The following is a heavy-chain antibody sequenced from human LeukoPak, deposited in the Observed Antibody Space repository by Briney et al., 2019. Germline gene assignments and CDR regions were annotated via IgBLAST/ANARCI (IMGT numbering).Heavy chain of an antibody. V-gene: IGHV1-69*13. Sequence: SVKVSCRASGGTFSSYAISWVRQAPGQGLEWMGGIIPIFGTANYAQKFQGRVTITADESTSTAYMELSSLRSEDTAVYYCARDRVHITIFVLDYYYGMDVWGQGTTVTVSS. CDR2: IIPIFGTA. CDR3: ARDRVHITIFVLDYYYGMDV. D-gene: IGHD3-3*01. CDR1: GGTFSSYA. J-gene: IGHJ6*02.